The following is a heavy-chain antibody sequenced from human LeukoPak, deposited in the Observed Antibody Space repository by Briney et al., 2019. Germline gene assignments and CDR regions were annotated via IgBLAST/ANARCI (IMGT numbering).Heavy chain of an antibody. CDR2: IYYSGST. D-gene: IGHD2-15*01. CDR3: ASHGGYCSGGSCHAIDY. Sequence: SETLSLTCTVSGGSISSSSYYWGWIRQPPGKGLEWIGSIYYSGSTYYNPSLKSRVTISVDTSKNQFSLKLSSVTAADTAVYYCASHGGYCSGGSCHAIDYWGQGTLVTVSS. CDR1: GGSISSSSYY. V-gene: IGHV4-39*01. J-gene: IGHJ4*02.